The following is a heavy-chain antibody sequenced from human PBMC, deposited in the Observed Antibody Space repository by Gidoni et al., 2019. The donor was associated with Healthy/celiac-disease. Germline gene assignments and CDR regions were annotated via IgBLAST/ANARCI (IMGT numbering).Heavy chain of an antibody. CDR2: IYYSGST. V-gene: IGHV4-31*03. Sequence: QVQLQESGPGLVKPSQTLSLPCTVSGGSISSGGYYWSWIRQHPGKGLEWIGYIYYSGSTYYNPSLKSRVTISVDTSKNQFSLKLSSVTAADTAVYYCARGEGFYGDFINWFDPWGQGTLVTVSS. J-gene: IGHJ5*02. D-gene: IGHD4-17*01. CDR3: ARGEGFYGDFINWFDP. CDR1: GGSISSGGYY.